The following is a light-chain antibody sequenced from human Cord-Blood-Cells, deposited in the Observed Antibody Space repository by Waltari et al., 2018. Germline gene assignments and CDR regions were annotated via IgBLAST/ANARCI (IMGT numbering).Light chain of an antibody. CDR2: EGS. J-gene: IGLJ3*02. V-gene: IGLV2-23*01. Sequence: QSALTQPASVSGSPGQSITISCTGTSSDVGSYNLVSWYQQHPDNAPKLMISEGSKRPSGVCNRFSGSKSGNTASLTISGLQAEDEADYYCCSYAGSSTWVFGGGTKLTVL. CDR3: CSYAGSSTWV. CDR1: SSDVGSYNL.